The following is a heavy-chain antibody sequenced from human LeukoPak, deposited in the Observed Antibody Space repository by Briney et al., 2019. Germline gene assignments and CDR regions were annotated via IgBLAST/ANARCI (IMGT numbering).Heavy chain of an antibody. D-gene: IGHD3/OR15-3a*01. CDR2: IRYDGSKK. J-gene: IGHJ4*02. CDR1: GFTFDCCG. Sequence: GGSLRLSCAASGFTFDCCGMHWVRQAPGKGLEWVAFIRYDGSKKYYADSVKGRFTISRDSSKNTLYLQMNSLSADDTAVYYCAKESRDFAPDSWGQGTLVTVSS. V-gene: IGHV3-30*02. CDR3: AKESRDFAPDS.